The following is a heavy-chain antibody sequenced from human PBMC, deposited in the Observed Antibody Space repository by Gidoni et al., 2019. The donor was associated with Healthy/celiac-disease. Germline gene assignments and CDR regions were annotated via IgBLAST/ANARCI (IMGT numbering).Heavy chain of an antibody. CDR2: IGGSGGST. V-gene: IGHV3-23*01. D-gene: IGHD2-21*01. J-gene: IGHJ4*02. CDR1: GFTFSSYA. Sequence: EVQLLESGGGLVQPGGSLRLSCAASGFTFSSYAMSWVRQAPGKGLEWVSAIGGSGGSTYYADSVKGRFTISRDNSKNTLYLQMSSLRAEDTAVYYCAKDAPVIRPQPGGIDYWGQGTLVTVSS. CDR3: AKDAPVIRPQPGGIDY.